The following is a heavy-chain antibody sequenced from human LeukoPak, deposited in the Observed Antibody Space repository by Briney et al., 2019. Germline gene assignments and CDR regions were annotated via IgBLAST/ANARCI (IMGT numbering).Heavy chain of an antibody. CDR1: GGSFDSKY. J-gene: IGHJ5*02. Sequence: PSETLSLTCSVSGGSFDSKYWSWIRQPPGKGLEWIGYIYTSGSTNFNPSLKSRVTISVDTSKNQFSLKLSSVTAADTAVYYCARGHGSGSYGYTWFDPWGQGTLVTVSS. CDR3: ARGHGSGSYGYTWFDP. CDR2: IYTSGST. V-gene: IGHV4-4*09. D-gene: IGHD3-10*01.